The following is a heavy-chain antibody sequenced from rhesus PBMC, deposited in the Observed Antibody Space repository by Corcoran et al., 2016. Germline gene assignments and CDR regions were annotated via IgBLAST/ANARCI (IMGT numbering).Heavy chain of an antibody. J-gene: IGHJ4*01. CDR1: GGSISDSYR. Sequence: QVQLQESGPGVVKPSETLSLTCAVSGGSISDSYRWSWIRQPPGKGLEWIGHIYGSSLSTNYNPSLKSRGTISRDASKNQFSLNLSSVTAADTAVYYCARDMYGSSYWGQGVLVTVSS. CDR2: IYGSSLST. D-gene: IGHD4-29*01. V-gene: IGHV4S10*01. CDR3: ARDMYGSSY.